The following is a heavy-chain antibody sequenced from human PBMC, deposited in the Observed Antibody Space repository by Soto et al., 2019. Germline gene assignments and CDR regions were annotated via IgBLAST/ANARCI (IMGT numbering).Heavy chain of an antibody. J-gene: IGHJ4*02. D-gene: IGHD2-15*01. CDR1: GGSISSGDYY. CDR2: IYYSGST. Sequence: SETLSLTCTVSGGSISSGDYYWSWIRQPPGKGLEWIGYIYYSGSTYYNPSLKSRVTISVDTSKNQFSLKLSSVTAADTAVYYCAREVVVAAAPDYWGQGTLVTVSS. CDR3: AREVVVAAAPDY. V-gene: IGHV4-30-4*01.